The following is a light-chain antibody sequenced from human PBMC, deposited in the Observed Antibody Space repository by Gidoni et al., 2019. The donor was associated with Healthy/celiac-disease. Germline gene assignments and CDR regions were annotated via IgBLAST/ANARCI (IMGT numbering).Light chain of an antibody. CDR3: QQSYSTPPVT. CDR2: AAS. J-gene: IGKJ1*01. V-gene: IGKV1-39*01. Sequence: DIQMTQSPSSLSASVGDRVTITCRASQIISSYLNWYQQKPGKAPKLLIYAASSLQRGVPSRFSGSGSGTDFTLTISSLQPEDFATYDCQQSYSTPPVTFGQGTKVEIK. CDR1: QIISSY.